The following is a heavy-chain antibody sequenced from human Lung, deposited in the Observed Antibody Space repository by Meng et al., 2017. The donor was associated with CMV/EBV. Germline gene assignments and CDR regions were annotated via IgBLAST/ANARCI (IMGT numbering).Heavy chain of an antibody. Sequence: GESLKISCAASGFTFSSYAMTWVRQAPGKGLEWVSDISGSGGNTYYADSVKGRFAISRDNSKNTLYLQMNSLRADDTAVYYCAKPFYYYESINYYQDYWGQGPMVTFSS. D-gene: IGHD3-22*01. J-gene: IGHJ4*02. CDR1: GFTFSSYA. V-gene: IGHV3-23*01. CDR3: AKPFYYYESINYYQDY. CDR2: ISGSGGNT.